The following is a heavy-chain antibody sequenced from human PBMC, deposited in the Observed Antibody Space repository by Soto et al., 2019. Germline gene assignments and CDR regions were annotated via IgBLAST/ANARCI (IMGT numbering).Heavy chain of an antibody. J-gene: IGHJ5*01. V-gene: IGHV3-7*01. CDR2: INEDGRQT. CDR1: GFDFSFYW. CDR3: SRDHTLTGTADDS. D-gene: IGHD1-20*01. Sequence: EADLVESGGTLVQPGGSLRLSCAASGFDFSFYWMTWVRQAPGKGPEWVATINEDGRQTFHVDSVRGRFTISRDNAKNSLHLQMNSLRVENSAVYYCSRDHTLTGTADDSWGQGTLVTVSS.